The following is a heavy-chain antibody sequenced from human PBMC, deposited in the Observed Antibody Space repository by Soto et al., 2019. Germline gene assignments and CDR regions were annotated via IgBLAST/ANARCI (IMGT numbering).Heavy chain of an antibody. CDR1: GFTFSSYG. D-gene: IGHD5-12*01. J-gene: IGHJ4*02. CDR2: ISYDGSNK. Sequence: GGSLRLSCAASGFTFSSYGMHWVRQAPGKGLEWVAVISYDGSNKYYADSVKGRFTISRDNSKNTLYLQMNSLRAEDTAVYYCAKDEVSTGVNPGLGLDYWGQGTLVTVSS. CDR3: AKDEVSTGVNPGLGLDY. V-gene: IGHV3-30*18.